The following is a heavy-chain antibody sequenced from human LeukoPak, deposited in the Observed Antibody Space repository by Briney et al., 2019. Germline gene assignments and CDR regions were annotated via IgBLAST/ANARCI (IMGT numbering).Heavy chain of an antibody. V-gene: IGHV4-34*01. D-gene: IGHD2-2*01. J-gene: IGHJ6*02. CDR1: GGSISSYY. CDR2: INHSGST. CDR3: ASLNIVVVPAAITQDYYYYGMDV. Sequence: PSETLSLTCTVSGGSISSYYWSWIRQPPGKGLEWIGEINHSGSTNYNPSPKSRVTISVDTSKNQFSLKLSSVTAADTAVYYCASLNIVVVPAAITQDYYYYGMDVWGQGTTVTVSS.